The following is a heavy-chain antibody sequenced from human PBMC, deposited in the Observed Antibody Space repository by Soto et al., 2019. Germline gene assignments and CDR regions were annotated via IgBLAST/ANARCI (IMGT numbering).Heavy chain of an antibody. CDR2: ISKSDYT. Sequence: GGSLRLSCTVSGFAFNNYGINWVRQAPGQGLEWVSSISKSDYTYYSDSVKGRFTISRDNAKNSVSLQMNTLRVEDTAVYYCAREDSIIIPAVSDFWGQGTLVTSPQ. V-gene: IGHV3-21*01. CDR1: GFAFNNYG. J-gene: IGHJ4*02. D-gene: IGHD2-2*01. CDR3: AREDSIIIPAVSDF.